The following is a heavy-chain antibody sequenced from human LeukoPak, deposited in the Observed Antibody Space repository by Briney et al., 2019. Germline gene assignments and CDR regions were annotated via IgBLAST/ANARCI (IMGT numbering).Heavy chain of an antibody. CDR2: IYSSGST. D-gene: IGHD3-10*01. CDR1: GGSISSSYYY. J-gene: IGHJ4*02. CDR3: ARVGHYFYGSGSFLGGFDY. Sequence: PSETLSLTCTVSGGSISSSYYYWGWIRQPPGKGLEWIGSIYSSGSTYYSPSLESRVTMSVDRSKNQFSLKLSSVTAADTAVYYCARVGHYFYGSGSFLGGFDYWGQGSLVTVSS. V-gene: IGHV4-39*07.